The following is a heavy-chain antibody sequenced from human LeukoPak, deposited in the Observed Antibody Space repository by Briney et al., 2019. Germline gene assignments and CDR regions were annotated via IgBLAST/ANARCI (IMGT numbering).Heavy chain of an antibody. CDR3: AKDTGGGNSGLIDY. D-gene: IGHD4-23*01. CDR1: GFTFSSYG. Sequence: PGGSLRLSCAASGFTFSSYGMHWVRQAPGKGLEWVAVIWFGGSNKYYADSVKGRFTISRDNSKNTLYLQMNSLRAEDTAVYYCAKDTGGGNSGLIDYWGQGTLVTVSS. V-gene: IGHV3-30*02. CDR2: IWFGGSNK. J-gene: IGHJ4*02.